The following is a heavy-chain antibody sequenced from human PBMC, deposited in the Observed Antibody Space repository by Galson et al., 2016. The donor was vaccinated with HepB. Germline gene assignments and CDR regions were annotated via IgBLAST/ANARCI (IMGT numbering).Heavy chain of an antibody. Sequence: SLRLSCAVSGFTFSSHSMHWVRQTPGKRLEYVSGITNKGGTAFYADSVKGRFTISRDNSKNTMYLQMSSLRLADTAMYSCVKGTGAYGSGKDYWGQGTLVTVSS. J-gene: IGHJ4*02. V-gene: IGHV3-64D*06. CDR2: ITNKGGTA. CDR1: GFTFSSHS. D-gene: IGHD3-10*01. CDR3: VKGTGAYGSGKDY.